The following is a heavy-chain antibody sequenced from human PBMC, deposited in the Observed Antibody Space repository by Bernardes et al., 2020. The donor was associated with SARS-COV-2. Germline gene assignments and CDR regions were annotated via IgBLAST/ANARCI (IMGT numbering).Heavy chain of an antibody. CDR2: INHSGSS. Sequence: SETLSLTCAVFGGSFSSHYWTWIRQPPGRGLEWVGEINHSGSSTYNPSLKSRVTMSVDTSKMHFSLKLSSVTAADTAVYYCARGASFEFLSGYSFGRGGPFDPWGQGVLVTVAS. CDR1: GGSFSSHY. J-gene: IGHJ5*02. D-gene: IGHD3-3*01. CDR3: ARGASFEFLSGYSFGRGGPFDP. V-gene: IGHV4-34*01.